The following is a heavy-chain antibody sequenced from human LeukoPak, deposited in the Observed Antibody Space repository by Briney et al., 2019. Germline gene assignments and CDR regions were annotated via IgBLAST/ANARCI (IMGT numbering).Heavy chain of an antibody. D-gene: IGHD1-26*01. CDR1: GFNITNNY. Sequence: GGSLRLSCAASGFNITNNYMRWVRQAPGKGLEWVSVIYSGGDADYADSVRGRFTISRDNSKNTVYLQMISLRVEDTALYYCVRDPGSFLGLTYWGQGTPVSVSS. CDR2: IYSGGDA. J-gene: IGHJ4*02. V-gene: IGHV3-53*01. CDR3: VRDPGSFLGLTY.